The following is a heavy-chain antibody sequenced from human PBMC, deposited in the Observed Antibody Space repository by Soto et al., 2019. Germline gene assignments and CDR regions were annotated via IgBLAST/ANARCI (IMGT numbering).Heavy chain of an antibody. V-gene: IGHV1-18*01. CDR3: ARDVNSGTFDC. CDR1: GYTFTSYA. Sequence: QVQLVQSGAEVKKPGASVKVSCKASGYTFTSYAISWVRQAPGQGLEGMGWISAYNGNTKYAQKVQGRVTMTTDTSTSTAYMDLRSLRSADTAVYYCARDVNSGTFDCWGQGTLVTVSS. D-gene: IGHD3-10*01. J-gene: IGHJ4*02. CDR2: ISAYNGNT.